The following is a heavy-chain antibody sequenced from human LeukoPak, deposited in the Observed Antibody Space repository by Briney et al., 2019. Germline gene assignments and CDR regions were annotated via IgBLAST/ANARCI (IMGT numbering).Heavy chain of an antibody. CDR3: STTYYYDSSEGY. V-gene: IGHV3-15*07. CDR1: GFKFSDAW. Sequence: GGSLRLSCTASGFKFSDAWMNWVRQAPGKGLEWVGRIKSKTDGGTTDYAAPVKGRFTISRDDSKNTPYLQMNSLKTEDTAVYYCSTTYYYDSSEGYWGQGTLVTVSS. CDR2: IKSKTDGGTT. J-gene: IGHJ4*02. D-gene: IGHD3-22*01.